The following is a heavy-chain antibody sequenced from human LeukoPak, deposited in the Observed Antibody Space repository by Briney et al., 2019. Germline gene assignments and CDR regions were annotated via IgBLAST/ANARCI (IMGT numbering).Heavy chain of an antibody. D-gene: IGHD3-10*01. Sequence: SETLSLTCTVSGGSISSHYWSWIRQPAGKGLEWIGRIYTSGSTNYNPSLKSRVTMSVDTSKNQFSLKLTSVTAADTAVYYCARDTLVFQKYYGMDVWGQGTTVTVSS. CDR3: ARDTLVFQKYYGMDV. V-gene: IGHV4-4*07. J-gene: IGHJ6*02. CDR1: GGSISSHY. CDR2: IYTSGST.